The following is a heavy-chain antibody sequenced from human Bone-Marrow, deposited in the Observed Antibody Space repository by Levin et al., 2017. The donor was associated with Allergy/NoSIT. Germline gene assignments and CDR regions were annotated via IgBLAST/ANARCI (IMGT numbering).Heavy chain of an antibody. D-gene: IGHD6-13*01. CDR3: AREEGAAAALVY. Sequence: PSQTLSLTCTVSGGSVSSSPYYWGWIRQPPGKGLEWIGSIYYSGSTYYNPSLKSRVTISAATSKNQLSLKLSSVTAADTAVYYCAREEGAAAALVYWGQGTLVTVSS. J-gene: IGHJ4*02. CDR1: GGSVSSSPYY. V-gene: IGHV4-39*07. CDR2: IYYSGST.